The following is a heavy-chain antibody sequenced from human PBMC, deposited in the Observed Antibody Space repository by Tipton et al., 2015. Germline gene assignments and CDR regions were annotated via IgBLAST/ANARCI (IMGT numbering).Heavy chain of an antibody. J-gene: IGHJ6*02. Sequence: TLSLTCTVSGGSVSSGNYYWSWIRQPPGKGLEWIGYVSHSDTSHYNPSLKSRVTISVDTSKNQFSLTLNSLTAADTAVYYCARDLEHGMDVWGQGTTVTVS. CDR2: VSHSDTS. V-gene: IGHV4-61*01. CDR3: ARDLEHGMDV. CDR1: GGSVSSGNYY.